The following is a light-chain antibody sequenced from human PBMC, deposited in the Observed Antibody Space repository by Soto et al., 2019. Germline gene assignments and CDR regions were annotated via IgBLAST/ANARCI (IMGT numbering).Light chain of an antibody. CDR3: QSYDLSLNGYV. CDR1: NSNIGAGYD. CDR2: ATI. V-gene: IGLV1-40*01. J-gene: IGLJ1*01. Sequence: QSVLTQPPSVSGAPGQRVTISCTGSNSNIGAGYDVHWYQQLPGTAPKLLIYATINRPSGVPDRISGSKSDTSVSLAITGLQAEDEADYYCQSYDLSLNGYVFGTGTKVTVL.